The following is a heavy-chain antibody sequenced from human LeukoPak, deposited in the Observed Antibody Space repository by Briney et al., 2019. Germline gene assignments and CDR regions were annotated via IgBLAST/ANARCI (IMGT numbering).Heavy chain of an antibody. CDR3: ARGGTRITIVGVVINDFDY. CDR2: IYHSGNT. CDR1: GGSISSGDYY. J-gene: IGHJ4*02. D-gene: IGHD3-3*01. Sequence: SETLSLTCTVSGGSISSGDYYWRWVRQPPGTGLEWIGYIYHSGNTYYNPSLKSRLTISVDTPRNQFSLKLRSVTAADTAVYYCARGGTRITIVGVVINDFDYWGQGTLVTVSS. V-gene: IGHV4-30-4*08.